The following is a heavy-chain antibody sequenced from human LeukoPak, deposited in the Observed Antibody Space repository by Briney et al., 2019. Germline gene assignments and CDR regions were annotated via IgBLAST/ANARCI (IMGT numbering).Heavy chain of an antibody. V-gene: IGHV1-69*13. D-gene: IGHD2-2*01. CDR3: ASGDLVRGRIVVVPAAIPHYYMDV. CDR2: IIPIFGTA. J-gene: IGHJ6*03. Sequence: SVKVSCKASGGTFSSYAISWVRQAPGQGLKWMGGIIPIFGTANYAQKFQGRVTITADESTSTAYMELSSLRSEDTAVYYCASGDLVRGRIVVVPAAIPHYYMDVWGKGTTVTVSS. CDR1: GGTFSSYA.